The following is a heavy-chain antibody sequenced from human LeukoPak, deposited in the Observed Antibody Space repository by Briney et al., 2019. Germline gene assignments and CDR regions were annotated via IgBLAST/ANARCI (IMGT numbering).Heavy chain of an antibody. CDR1: GGSFSGYY. CDR2: INHSGST. V-gene: IGHV4-34*01. CDR3: ARGRDGYNYVYYYYYYMDV. Sequence: SETLSLTCAVNGGSFSGYYWSWLRQPPGKGLEWIGEINHSGSTNYNPSLKSRVTISVDTSKNQFSLKLSSVTAADTAVYYCARGRDGYNYVYYYYYYMDVWGKGTTVTVSS. J-gene: IGHJ6*03. D-gene: IGHD5-24*01.